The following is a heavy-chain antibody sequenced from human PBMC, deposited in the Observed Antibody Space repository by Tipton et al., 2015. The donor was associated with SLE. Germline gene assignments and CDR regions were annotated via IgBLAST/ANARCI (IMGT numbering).Heavy chain of an antibody. J-gene: IGHJ4*01. CDR1: GFTFSRYS. V-gene: IGHV3-21*01. Sequence: GSLRLSCAASGFTFSRYSMTWFRQAPGKGLEWVSSISSSSSYMYYADSVKGRFTISRDNAKKSLYLQMNSLRAEDTAVYYCASYCSRTSCSGYWGHGTLVTVSA. CDR2: ISSSSSYM. CDR3: ASYCSRTSCSGY. D-gene: IGHD2-2*01.